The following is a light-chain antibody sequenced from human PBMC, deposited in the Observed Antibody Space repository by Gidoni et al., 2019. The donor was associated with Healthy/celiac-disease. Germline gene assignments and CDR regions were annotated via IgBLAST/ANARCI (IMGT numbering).Light chain of an antibody. CDR3: QKYNSAPRT. V-gene: IGKV1-27*01. CDR1: QCISNY. Sequence: DIQMTQSPSSLSASGGDRVTITCRASQCISNYLAWYQQKPGKVPKLLIYAASTFQSVVPSRFSGSGSGTDFTLPISRLQPVYVATYYCQKYNSAPRTFGPGTKVEIK. J-gene: IGKJ1*01. CDR2: AAS.